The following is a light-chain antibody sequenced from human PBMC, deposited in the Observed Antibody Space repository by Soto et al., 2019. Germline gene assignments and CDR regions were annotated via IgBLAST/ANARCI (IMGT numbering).Light chain of an antibody. CDR2: KAS. V-gene: IGKV1-5*03. CDR3: QHYNSYSDA. CDR1: QTISSW. J-gene: IGKJ1*01. Sequence: DIQMTQSPSTLSGSVGDRVTITCRASQTISSWLAWYQQKPGKAPKLLIYKASTLKSGVPSRFSGSGSGTECTLTIISLQPDDFATDYCQHYNSYSDAFGQGTKVELK.